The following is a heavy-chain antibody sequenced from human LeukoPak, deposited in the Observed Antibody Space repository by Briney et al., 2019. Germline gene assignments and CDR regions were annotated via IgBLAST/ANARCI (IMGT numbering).Heavy chain of an antibody. J-gene: IGHJ4*02. V-gene: IGHV3-33*07. CDR3: ARDQASIVGASLDY. Sequence: PGGSLRLSCVASGFTFSESWMTWVRQAPGKGLEWVAVIWYDGSNKYYADSVKGRFTISRDNSKNTLYLQMNSLRAEDTAVYYCARDQASIVGASLDYWGQGTLVTVSS. CDR2: IWYDGSNK. CDR1: GFTFSESW. D-gene: IGHD1-26*01.